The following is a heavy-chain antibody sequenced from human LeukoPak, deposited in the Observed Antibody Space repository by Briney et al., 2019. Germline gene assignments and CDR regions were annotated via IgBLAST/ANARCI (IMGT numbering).Heavy chain of an antibody. J-gene: IGHJ4*02. V-gene: IGHV1-2*02. CDR1: GYTFTGYY. Sequence: ASVKVSCKASGYTFTGYYMHWVRQAPGQGLEWMGWINPNSGGTNYAQKFQGRVTMTRDTSISTAHMELSRLRSDDTAVYYCARDHQLGYCSGGSCYSRKLTNYYFDYWGQGTLVTVSS. CDR2: INPNSGGT. CDR3: ARDHQLGYCSGGSCYSRKLTNYYFDY. D-gene: IGHD2-15*01.